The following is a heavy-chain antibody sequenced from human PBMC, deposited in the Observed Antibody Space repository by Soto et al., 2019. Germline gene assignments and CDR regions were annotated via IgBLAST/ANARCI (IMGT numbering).Heavy chain of an antibody. CDR3: AKRSPYSSGWYSPIFDY. Sequence: HPSETLRLSCAASGFSFSDYAMSWVRQAPGKGLEWVSVISESGGSTHYADSVRGRFTVSRDNSKNSLSLRMNSLRDEDTAVYFCAKRSPYSSGWYSPIFDYWGQGALVTVSS. CDR1: GFSFSDYA. V-gene: IGHV3-23*01. D-gene: IGHD6-13*01. CDR2: ISESGGST. J-gene: IGHJ4*02.